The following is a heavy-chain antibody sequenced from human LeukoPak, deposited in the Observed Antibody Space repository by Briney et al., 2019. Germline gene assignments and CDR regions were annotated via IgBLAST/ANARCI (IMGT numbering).Heavy chain of an antibody. CDR2: IRYDGSNK. D-gene: IGHD2-2*01. Sequence: PGGSLRPSCAASGFTFSSYGMHWVRQAPGKGLEWVAFIRYDGSNKYYADSVKGRFTISRDNSKNTLYLQMNSLRAEDTAVYYCAGNCSSTSCLPYSWGQGTMVTVSS. V-gene: IGHV3-30*02. J-gene: IGHJ3*01. CDR1: GFTFSSYG. CDR3: AGNCSSTSCLPYS.